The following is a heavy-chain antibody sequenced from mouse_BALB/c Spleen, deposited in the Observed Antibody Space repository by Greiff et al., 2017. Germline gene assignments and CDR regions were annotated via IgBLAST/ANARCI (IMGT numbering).Heavy chain of an antibody. CDR1: GYTFTSYW. D-gene: IGHD1-1*01. V-gene: IGHV1S81*02. CDR2: INPSNGRT. Sequence: QVQLQQSGAELVKPGASVKLSCKASGYTFTSYWMHWVKQRPGQGLEWIGEINPSNGRTNYNEKFKSKATLTVDKSSSTAYMQLSSLTSEDSAVYYCARGGYYYGSRGYWGQGTTLTVSS. CDR3: ARGGYYYGSRGY. J-gene: IGHJ2*01.